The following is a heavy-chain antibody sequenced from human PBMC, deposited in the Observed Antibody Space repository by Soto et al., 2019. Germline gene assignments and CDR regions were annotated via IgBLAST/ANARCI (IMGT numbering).Heavy chain of an antibody. J-gene: IGHJ3*02. D-gene: IGHD3-22*01. Sequence: QVQLVQSGAEVKKPGASVKVSCKASGYTFTSYGISWVRQAPGQGLEWIGWISAYNGNTNDAQKIQGRVTMTTDTSTSTAYMELRSLRSDDTAVYYCARDSMYYYDSSGYLAYDAFDIWGKGTMVTVSS. CDR1: GYTFTSYG. V-gene: IGHV1-18*01. CDR3: ARDSMYYYDSSGYLAYDAFDI. CDR2: ISAYNGNT.